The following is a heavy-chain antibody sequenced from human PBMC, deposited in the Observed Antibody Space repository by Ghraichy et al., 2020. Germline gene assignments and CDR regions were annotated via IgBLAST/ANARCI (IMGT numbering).Heavy chain of an antibody. V-gene: IGHV4-34*01. D-gene: IGHD6-19*01. J-gene: IGHJ5*02. Sequence: SETLSLTCAVYGGSFSGHYWSWLRQPPGKGLEWIGEINHFGSTKYNASLKSRVSMAVDTSKNQFSLTLSSMTAADTAVYYCARSEILSGSGWYGWFDPWGQGTLVTVSS. CDR2: INHFGST. CDR3: ARSEILSGSGWYGWFDP. CDR1: GGSFSGHY.